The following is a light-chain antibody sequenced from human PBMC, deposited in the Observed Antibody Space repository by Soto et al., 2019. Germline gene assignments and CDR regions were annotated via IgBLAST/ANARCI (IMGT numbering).Light chain of an antibody. J-gene: IGLJ1*01. V-gene: IGLV2-14*01. CDR3: SSYTNINTRACV. CDR1: SGDIGSYNR. Sequence: QSVLTQPASVSGSPGQSITISCTGTSGDIGSYNRVSCYQQHPGKAPKLIIYEVTDRPSGVSNRFSGSKSGNTASLTISGPQAEDEAEYYCSSYTNINTRACVFGTGTKVTVL. CDR2: EVT.